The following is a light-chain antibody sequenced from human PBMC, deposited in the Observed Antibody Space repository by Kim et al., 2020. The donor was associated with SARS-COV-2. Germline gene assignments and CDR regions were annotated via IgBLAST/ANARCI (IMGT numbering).Light chain of an antibody. CDR2: VGTGGIVG. J-gene: IGLJ2*01. CDR1: SGYSNYK. Sequence: LTGTMSSGYSNYKVDWYQQRPGKGPRFVMRVGTGGIVGSKGDGIPARFSVLGSGLNRYLTIKNIQEEDESDYHCGADHGSGSNFVVFGGGTKLTVL. V-gene: IGLV9-49*01. CDR3: GADHGSGSNFVV.